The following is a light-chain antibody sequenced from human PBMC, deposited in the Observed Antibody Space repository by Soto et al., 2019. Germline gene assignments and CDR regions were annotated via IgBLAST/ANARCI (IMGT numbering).Light chain of an antibody. CDR2: YDD. Sequence: QSVLTQPPSVSEAPRQRVTISCSGSSSNIGNNAVNWYQQLPGQAPKIVIYYDDLLTSRVSDRFSGSKSGTSASLAISALQSDDEADYYCAAWDDSLNAYVFGPGTKVTVL. J-gene: IGLJ1*01. V-gene: IGLV1-36*01. CDR1: SSNIGNNA. CDR3: AAWDDSLNAYV.